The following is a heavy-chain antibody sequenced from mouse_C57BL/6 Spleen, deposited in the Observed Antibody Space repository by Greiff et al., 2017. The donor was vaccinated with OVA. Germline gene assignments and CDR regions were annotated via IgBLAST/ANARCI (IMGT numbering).Heavy chain of an antibody. CDR3: TRKTAQATLYAMDY. D-gene: IGHD3-2*02. J-gene: IGHJ4*01. CDR1: GYTFTDYE. CDR2: IDPETGGT. Sequence: QVTLKESGAELVRPGASVTLSCKASGYTFTDYEMHWVKQTPVHGLEWIGAIDPETGGTAYNQKFKGKAILTADKSSSTAYMELRSLTSEDSAVYYCTRKTAQATLYAMDYWGQGTSVTVSS. V-gene: IGHV1-15*01.